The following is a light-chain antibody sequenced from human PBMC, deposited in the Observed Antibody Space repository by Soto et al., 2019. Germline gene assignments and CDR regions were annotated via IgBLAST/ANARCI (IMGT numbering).Light chain of an antibody. V-gene: IGLV2-8*01. CDR2: AVS. J-gene: IGLJ3*02. CDR1: SSDVGGYKY. CDR3: SSYTSTGTLV. Sequence: QSVLTQPPSASGSPGQSVTISCTGTSSDVGGYKYVSWYQQYPGKAPKLMIYAVSERPSGVPDRFSGSKSGNTASLTISGLQAEDEANYYCSSYTSTGTLVFGGGTKVTVL.